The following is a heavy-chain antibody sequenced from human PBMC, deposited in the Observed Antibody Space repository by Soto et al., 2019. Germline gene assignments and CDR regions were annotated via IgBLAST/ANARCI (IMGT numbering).Heavy chain of an antibody. CDR3: AKELKGYCSGGSCSTGY. V-gene: IGHV3-23*01. D-gene: IGHD2-15*01. CDR2: ISGSGGST. J-gene: IGHJ4*02. CDR1: GFTFSSYA. Sequence: EVQLLESGGGLVQPGGSLRLSCAASGFTFSSYAMSWVRQAPGKGLEWVSAISGSGGSTYYADSVKGRFTISRDNSKNTLYLQMNGLRAEDTAVYYCAKELKGYCSGGSCSTGYWGQGTLVTVSS.